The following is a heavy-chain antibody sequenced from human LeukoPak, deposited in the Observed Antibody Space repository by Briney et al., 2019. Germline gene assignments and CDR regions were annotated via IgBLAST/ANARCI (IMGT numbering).Heavy chain of an antibody. Sequence: SETLSLTCAVYGGSFSGYYWSWIRQPPGKWLEWMGEINHSGSTNFNPSLKSRVTISVDTSKNQFSLKLSSVTAAELAVYRRGRSGFMAVAGVDDYWGQGTLVTVSS. CDR2: INHSGST. CDR1: GGSFSGYY. V-gene: IGHV4-34*01. D-gene: IGHD6-13*01. J-gene: IGHJ4*02. CDR3: GRSGFMAVAGVDDY.